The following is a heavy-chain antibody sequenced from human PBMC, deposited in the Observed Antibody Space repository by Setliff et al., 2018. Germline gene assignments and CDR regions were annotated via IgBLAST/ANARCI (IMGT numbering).Heavy chain of an antibody. J-gene: IGHJ4*02. V-gene: IGHV3-23*01. Sequence: GGSLRLSCAASGFSFSSFWMSWVRQAPGKRLEWVSTISGAGGNMDYADSVKGRFTISRDNSNSEVFLQMDSLRAEDTAVYYCARDQARWLVAAGTFDYWGLGALVTVSS. CDR3: ARDQARWLVAAGTFDY. D-gene: IGHD1-1*01. CDR2: ISGAGGNM. CDR1: GFSFSSFW.